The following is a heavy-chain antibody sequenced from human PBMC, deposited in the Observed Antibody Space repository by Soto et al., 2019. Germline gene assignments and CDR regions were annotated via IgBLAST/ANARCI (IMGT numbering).Heavy chain of an antibody. J-gene: IGHJ4*02. D-gene: IGHD6-13*01. Sequence: QVQLQQWGAGLLKPSETLSLTCAVYGGSFSGYYWSWIRQPPGKGLEWIGEINHSGSTNYNPSLEIRVTISVDTSKNQFSLKLSSVTAADTAVYYCARGWYEDYWGQGTLVTVSS. CDR2: INHSGST. CDR1: GGSFSGYY. CDR3: ARGWYEDY. V-gene: IGHV4-34*01.